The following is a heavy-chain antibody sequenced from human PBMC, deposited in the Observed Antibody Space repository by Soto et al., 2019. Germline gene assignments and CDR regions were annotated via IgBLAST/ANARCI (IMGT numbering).Heavy chain of an antibody. Sequence: GGSLRLSCAASGCTFISYAMSWVRQAPGKGLEWVSAISGSGGSTYYADSVKGRFTISRDNSKNTLYLQMNSLRAEDTAVYYCAKDRGDIVVVPAAPSFDYWGQGTLVTVSS. J-gene: IGHJ4*02. CDR2: ISGSGGST. D-gene: IGHD2-2*01. V-gene: IGHV3-23*01. CDR1: GCTFISYA. CDR3: AKDRGDIVVVPAAPSFDY.